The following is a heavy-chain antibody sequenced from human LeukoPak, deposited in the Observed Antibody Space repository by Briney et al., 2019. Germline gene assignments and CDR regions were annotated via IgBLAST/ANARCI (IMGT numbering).Heavy chain of an antibody. J-gene: IGHJ4*02. V-gene: IGHV3-48*03. CDR2: ISSSGSTI. CDR1: GFTFSSYE. D-gene: IGHD6-13*01. CDR3: ARSWQDVPFDY. Sequence: QAGGSLRLSCAASGFTFSSYEMIWVRKAPGKGVEWVSYISSSGSTIYYADSVKGRYTIPRDNAKNSLYLQMNSLRAEDTAVYYCARSWQDVPFDYWGQGTLVTVSS.